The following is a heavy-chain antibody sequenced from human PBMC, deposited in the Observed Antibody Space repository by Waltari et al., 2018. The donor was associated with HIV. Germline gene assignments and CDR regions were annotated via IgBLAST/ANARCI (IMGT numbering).Heavy chain of an antibody. J-gene: IGHJ3*01. V-gene: IGHV4-61*08. CDR3: ARDIPYGGLDAFDV. CDR1: GASISSVDY. CDR2: IYYSGST. D-gene: IGHD3-10*01. Sequence: QVQLQESGPGLVKPAETLSLTCTVPGASISSVDYWSWIRQPPGKGLEWIGYIYYSGSTSYNPSLEGRVTISIDRSKNQFSLKLTSVTADDTAVYYCARDIPYGGLDAFDVWGQGTVVIVSS.